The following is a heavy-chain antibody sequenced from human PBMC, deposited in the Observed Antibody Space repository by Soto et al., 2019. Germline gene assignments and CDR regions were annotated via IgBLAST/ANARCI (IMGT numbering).Heavy chain of an antibody. Sequence: ASVKVSCKVSGYTLTELSMHWVRQAPGKGLEWMGGFDPEDGETIYAQKFQGRVTMTEDTSTDTAYMELSSLRSEDTAVYYCATGLYSRQGYYYYYMDVWGKGTTVTVSS. CDR1: GYTLTELS. CDR2: FDPEDGET. V-gene: IGHV1-24*01. J-gene: IGHJ6*03. D-gene: IGHD2-15*01. CDR3: ATGLYSRQGYYYYYMDV.